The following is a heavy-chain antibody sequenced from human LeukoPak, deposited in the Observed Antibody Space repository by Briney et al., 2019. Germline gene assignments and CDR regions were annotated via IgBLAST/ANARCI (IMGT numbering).Heavy chain of an antibody. CDR3: ARRLGATAMVDY. CDR2: IYYSGST. J-gene: IGHJ4*02. V-gene: IGHV4-39*07. CDR1: GGSISSSSYY. D-gene: IGHD5-18*01. Sequence: ASETLSLTCTVSGGSISSSSYYWGWIRQPPGKGLEWIGSIYYSGSTNYNPSLKSRVTISVDTSKNPFSLKLSSVTAADTAVYYCARRLGATAMVDYWGQGTLVTVSS.